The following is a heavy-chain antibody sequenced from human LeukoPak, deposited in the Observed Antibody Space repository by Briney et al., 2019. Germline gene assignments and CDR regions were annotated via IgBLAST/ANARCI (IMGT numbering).Heavy chain of an antibody. CDR2: INPADSDT. CDR1: GYNIATYW. CDR3: ARRGIAAEAFDY. Sequence: GESLKISCRGTGYNIATYWIAWVRQMPGRGLEWMGIINPADSDTRYSPSFRGRVTISVDKSISTAYLQWSSLKASDTAMYYCARRGIAAEAFDYWGQGTLVTVSS. V-gene: IGHV5-51*01. J-gene: IGHJ4*02. D-gene: IGHD6-6*01.